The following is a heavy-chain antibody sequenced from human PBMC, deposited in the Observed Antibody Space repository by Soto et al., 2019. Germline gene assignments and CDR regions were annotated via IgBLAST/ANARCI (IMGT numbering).Heavy chain of an antibody. V-gene: IGHV3-30*18. CDR3: AKDGGSSSWYGYYYYYYGMDV. Sequence: GGSLRLSCAASGFTFSSYGMHWVRQAPGKGLEWVAVISYDGSNKYYADSVKGRFTISRDNSKNTLYLQMNSLRAEDTAVYYCAKDGGSSSWYGYYYYYYGMDVWGQGTTVTVSS. CDR1: GFTFSSYG. CDR2: ISYDGSNK. J-gene: IGHJ6*02. D-gene: IGHD6-13*01.